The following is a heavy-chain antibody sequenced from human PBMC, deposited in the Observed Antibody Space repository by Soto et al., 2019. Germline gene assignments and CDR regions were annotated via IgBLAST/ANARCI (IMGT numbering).Heavy chain of an antibody. Sequence: QVQLVESGGGVVQPGRSLRLSCAASGFTFSSYAMHWVRQAPGKGLEWVAVISYDGSNKYYADSVKGRFTISRDNSKNTLYLQMNSLRAEDTAVYYCARDDQEMATILSWYFDLWGRGTLVTVSS. CDR2: ISYDGSNK. V-gene: IGHV3-30-3*01. D-gene: IGHD5-12*01. J-gene: IGHJ2*01. CDR3: ARDDQEMATILSWYFDL. CDR1: GFTFSSYA.